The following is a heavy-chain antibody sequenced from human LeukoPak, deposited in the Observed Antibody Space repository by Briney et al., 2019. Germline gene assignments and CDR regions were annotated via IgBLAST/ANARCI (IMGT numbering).Heavy chain of an antibody. V-gene: IGHV4-59*08. CDR2: IYYSGST. D-gene: IGHD5-24*01. Sequence: PSETLSLTCTVSGGSISSYYWSWIRQPPGKGLEWIGYIYYSGSTNYNPSLKSRVTISVDTSKNQFSLKLSSVTAADTAVYYCARQGGVSRDGYNFYYFDYWGQGTLVTVSS. CDR1: GGSISSYY. CDR3: ARQGGVSRDGYNFYYFDY. J-gene: IGHJ4*02.